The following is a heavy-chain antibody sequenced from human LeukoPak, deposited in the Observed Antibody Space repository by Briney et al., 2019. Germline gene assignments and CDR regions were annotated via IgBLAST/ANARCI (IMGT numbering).Heavy chain of an antibody. CDR1: GGSISSYY. V-gene: IGHV4-59*06. D-gene: IGHD2-2*01. Sequence: SETLSLTCTVSGGSISSYYWSWIRQHPGKGLEWIGYIYYSGSTYYNPSLKSRVTISVDTSKNQFSLKLSSVTAADTAVYYCARSELYCSSTSCYRFDPWGQGTLVTVSS. J-gene: IGHJ5*02. CDR3: ARSELYCSSTSCYRFDP. CDR2: IYYSGST.